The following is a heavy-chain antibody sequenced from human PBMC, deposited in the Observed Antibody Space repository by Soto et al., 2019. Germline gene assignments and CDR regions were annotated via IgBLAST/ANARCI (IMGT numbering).Heavy chain of an antibody. D-gene: IGHD1-26*01. CDR2: INSDGSST. J-gene: IGHJ4*02. CDR3: ASEGSGEVGATNDY. CDR1: GFTFSSYW. Sequence: EVQLVESGGGLVQPGGSLRLSCAASGFTFSSYWMHWVRQAPGKGLVWVSRINSDGSSTSYADSVKGRFTISRDNAKNTLYLQMNSLRAEDTAVYYCASEGSGEVGATNDYWGQGTLVTVSS. V-gene: IGHV3-74*01.